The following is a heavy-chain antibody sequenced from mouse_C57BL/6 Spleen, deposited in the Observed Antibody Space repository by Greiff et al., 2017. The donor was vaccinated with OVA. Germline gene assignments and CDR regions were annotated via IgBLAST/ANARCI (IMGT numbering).Heavy chain of an antibody. CDR3: ARRGALTRYFDY. J-gene: IGHJ2*01. CDR1: GYTFTSYW. D-gene: IGHD3-1*01. Sequence: VQLQQPGAELVRPGSSVKLSCKASGYTFTSYWMHWVKQRPIQGLEWIGNIDPSDSETHYNQKFKDKATLTVDKSSSTAYMQLSSLTSEDSAVYYCARRGALTRYFDYWGQGTTLTVSS. V-gene: IGHV1-52*01. CDR2: IDPSDSET.